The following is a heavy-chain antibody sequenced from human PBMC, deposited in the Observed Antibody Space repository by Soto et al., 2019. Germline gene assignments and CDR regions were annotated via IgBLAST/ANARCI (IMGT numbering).Heavy chain of an antibody. CDR3: ARDQSRFLGYYQY. J-gene: IGHJ4*02. V-gene: IGHV3-30-3*01. D-gene: IGHD3-3*01. Sequence: PGGSLRLSCAASGFTFSSYAMHWVRQAPGKGLEWVAVISYDGSNKYYADSVKGRFTISRDNSKNTLYLQMNSLRAEDTAVYYCARDQSRFLGYYQYWGQGTLVTVSS. CDR2: ISYDGSNK. CDR1: GFTFSSYA.